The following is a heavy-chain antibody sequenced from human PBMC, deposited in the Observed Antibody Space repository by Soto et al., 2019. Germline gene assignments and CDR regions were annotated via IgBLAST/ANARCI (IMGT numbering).Heavy chain of an antibody. Sequence: QVQLVQSGAEVKKPGSSVTVSCKASGGTFSNYAISWVRQAPGQGLAWRGVIIPIFNTANYAQKFQGGVTITADKHTSTAYMGLSSLRSEDTAVYYCVRGLVFPAGIRYYYYGMDVWGQGTTVTVCS. CDR2: IIPIFNTA. J-gene: IGHJ6*02. V-gene: IGHV1-69*06. CDR3: VRGLVFPAGIRYYYYGMDV. CDR1: GGTFSNYA. D-gene: IGHD2-2*01.